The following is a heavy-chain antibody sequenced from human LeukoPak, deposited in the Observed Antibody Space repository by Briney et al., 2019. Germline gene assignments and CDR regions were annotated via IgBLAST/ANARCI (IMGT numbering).Heavy chain of an antibody. V-gene: IGHV3-53*01. CDR2: IYSGGST. J-gene: IGHJ4*02. D-gene: IGHD2-8*01. CDR1: GFNVSSNY. Sequence: PGGSLRLSCAAYGFNVSSNYMSWVRQAPGKGLEWVSVIYSGGSTYYADSVKGRFTISRDNSKNTLYLQMNSLRAEDTAVYYCAIMVATGYYFDYWGQGTLVTVSS. CDR3: AIMVATGYYFDY.